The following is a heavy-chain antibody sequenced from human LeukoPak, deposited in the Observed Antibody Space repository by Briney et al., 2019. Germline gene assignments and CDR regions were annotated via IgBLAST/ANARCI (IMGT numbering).Heavy chain of an antibody. CDR3: AKDGLYYDGSEHVYYFDS. CDR2: IIYSGGAT. CDR1: GFTFSRSA. V-gene: IGHV3-23*01. J-gene: IGHJ4*02. Sequence: PGGSLRLSCAASGFTFSRSAMTWVRQGPGTGLEFVASIIYSGGATYYADSVKGRFTIYRDNSKNTLYLQMNSLRAEDTALYYCAKDGLYYDGSEHVYYFDSWGQGTLVTVSS. D-gene: IGHD3-22*01.